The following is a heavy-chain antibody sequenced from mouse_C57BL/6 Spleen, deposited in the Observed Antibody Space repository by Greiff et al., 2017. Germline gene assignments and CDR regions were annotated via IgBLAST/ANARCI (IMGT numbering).Heavy chain of an antibody. CDR3: AKGGYFV. Sequence: QLQQSGPELVKPGASVKISCKASGYTFTDYYMNWVKQSHGKSLEWIGDINPNNGGTSYNQKFKGKATLTVDKSSSTAYMELRSLTSEDSAVYYCAKGGYFVWGTGTTVTVSS. J-gene: IGHJ1*03. CDR2: INPNNGGT. CDR1: GYTFTDYY. V-gene: IGHV1-26*01.